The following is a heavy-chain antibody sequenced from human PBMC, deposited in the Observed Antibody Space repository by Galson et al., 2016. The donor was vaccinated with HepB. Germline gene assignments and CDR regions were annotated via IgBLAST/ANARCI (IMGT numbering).Heavy chain of an antibody. J-gene: IGHJ5*02. CDR1: GSSVSSGGYY. D-gene: IGHD3-10*01. CDR3: ARSWQPGNWFDP. CDR2: IFYSGST. V-gene: IGHV4-31*03. Sequence: TLSLTCTVSGSSVSSGGYYWSWIRQHPRKGLEWIGNIFYSGSTSYNPSLKSRVTISTDTSKNQLSLKLSSVTAADTAVYYCARSWQPGNWFDPWGQGILVTVSS.